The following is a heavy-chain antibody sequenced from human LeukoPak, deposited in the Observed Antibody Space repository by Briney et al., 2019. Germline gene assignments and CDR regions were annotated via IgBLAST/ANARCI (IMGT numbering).Heavy chain of an antibody. CDR1: GGSMSNYY. CDR3: ARHVYKYYDPFDY. Sequence: SETLSLTCSVSGGSMSNYYWTWIRQPAGKGLEWIGRIYTSGSTNYNPSLKSRVTMSVDTSKNQFSLKLSSVTAADTAVYYCARHVYKYYDPFDYWGQGTLVTVSS. J-gene: IGHJ4*02. V-gene: IGHV4-4*07. CDR2: IYTSGST. D-gene: IGHD3-22*01.